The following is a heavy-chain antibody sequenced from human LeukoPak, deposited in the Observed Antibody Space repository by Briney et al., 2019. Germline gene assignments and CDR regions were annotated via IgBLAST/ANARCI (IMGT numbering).Heavy chain of an antibody. Sequence: GASVKVSCKASGYSFTSLYMHWVRQASGQPPEWMGAIDPSGGTTRYAQKFQGRITMTRDTSTSTVHLELSSLRYDDTAVYYCARDRARVGTKDDAFDVWGQGTMVIVSS. J-gene: IGHJ3*01. CDR3: ARDRARVGTKDDAFDV. CDR1: GYSFTSLY. D-gene: IGHD3-10*01. CDR2: IDPSGGTT. V-gene: IGHV1-46*01.